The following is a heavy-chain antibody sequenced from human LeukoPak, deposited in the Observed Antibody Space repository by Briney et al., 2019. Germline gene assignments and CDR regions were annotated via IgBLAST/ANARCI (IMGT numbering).Heavy chain of an antibody. CDR3: ARVLSDSRGWYYFDY. J-gene: IGHJ4*02. Sequence: ASVKVSCKASGYTFTGYYMHWVRQAPGQGLEWMGWINPNSGGTNYAQKFQGRVTMTRDTSISTAYMELSRLRSDDTAVYYCARVLSDSRGWYYFDYWGQGTLVTVSS. V-gene: IGHV1-2*02. CDR2: INPNSGGT. D-gene: IGHD6-19*01. CDR1: GYTFTGYY.